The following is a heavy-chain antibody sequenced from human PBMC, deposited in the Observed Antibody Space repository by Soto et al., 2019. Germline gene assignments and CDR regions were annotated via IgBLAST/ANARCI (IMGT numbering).Heavy chain of an antibody. Sequence: QVQLQESGPGLVKPSGTLSLTCAVSGGSISSSNWWSWVRQPPGKGLEWIGEIYHSGSTNYNPSLKSRVTISVDKSKKQFSLTLRSVTAADTAVYYCASKIWEWLVSTVEEFDYWGQGTLVTVSS. CDR2: IYHSGST. CDR1: GGSISSSNW. J-gene: IGHJ4*02. D-gene: IGHD6-19*01. V-gene: IGHV4-4*02. CDR3: ASKIWEWLVSTVEEFDY.